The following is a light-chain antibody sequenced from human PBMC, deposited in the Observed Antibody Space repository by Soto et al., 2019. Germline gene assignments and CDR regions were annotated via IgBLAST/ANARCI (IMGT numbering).Light chain of an antibody. CDR1: SGDVGGYNY. CDR3: SSFAGSNTYV. CDR2: DVS. J-gene: IGLJ1*01. V-gene: IGLV2-11*01. Sequence: SALTQPRSVSGSPGQSITISCTGTSGDVGGYNYVTWYQQHPGRAPKLMIYDVSQRPSGVPDRFSGSKSDNTASLTISALQDEDEADYYCSSFAGSNTYVFGTGTKVTVL.